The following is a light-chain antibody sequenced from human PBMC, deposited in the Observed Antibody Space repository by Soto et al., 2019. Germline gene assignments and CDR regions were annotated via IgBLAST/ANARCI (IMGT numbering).Light chain of an antibody. CDR3: QQYNHWPHLT. CDR2: GAS. CDR1: KSVSNN. J-gene: IGKJ4*01. Sequence: EIVMTQSPATLSVSPGERAILSCRASKSVSNNLAWYRQKPGQAPRLLIYGASTRATGIPARFSGSGSGTAFTLSISSLQSEDFAISYCQQYNHWPHLTFGGGTKVEIK. V-gene: IGKV3-15*01.